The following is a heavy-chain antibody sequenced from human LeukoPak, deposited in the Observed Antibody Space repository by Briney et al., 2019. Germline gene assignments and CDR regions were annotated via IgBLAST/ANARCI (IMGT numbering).Heavy chain of an antibody. D-gene: IGHD2-2*03. J-gene: IGHJ5*02. CDR2: VDNDGWAT. Sequence: GGSLRLSCAASGFSLSSFEMNWVRQAPGKGLEWIAYVDNDGWATSYYADSVKGRFTITRDDAKSSLYLQMDSLTVEDTAVYYCARDQIGWSLDPWGQGTLVSVSS. CDR1: GFSLSSFE. CDR3: ARDQIGWSLDP. V-gene: IGHV3-48*03.